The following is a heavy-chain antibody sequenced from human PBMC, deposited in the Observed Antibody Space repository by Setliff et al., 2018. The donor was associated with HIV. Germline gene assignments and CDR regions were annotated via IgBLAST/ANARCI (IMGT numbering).Heavy chain of an antibody. Sequence: SQTLSLTCAVYGGSLSGFYWTFIRQSPEKGLEWIGEIDDSGSIIYNPSLQSRVTMSVDTSKNQFSLKVRSLTAADTGLYYCARVKSIKTTLVRLWPRFDLWGQGTQVTVSS. J-gene: IGHJ5*02. CDR2: IDDSGSI. CDR1: GGSLSGFY. V-gene: IGHV4-34*01. D-gene: IGHD3-10*01. CDR3: ARVKSIKTTLVRLWPRFDL.